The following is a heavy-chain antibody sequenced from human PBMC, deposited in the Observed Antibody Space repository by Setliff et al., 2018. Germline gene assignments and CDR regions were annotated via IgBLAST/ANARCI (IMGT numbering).Heavy chain of an antibody. CDR3: TRASSIAVAGSSI. Sequence: WIRQPPGKGLVWVGFIRSKAYGGTTEYAASVKGRFTISRDDSKSIAYLQMNSLKTEDTAVYYCTRASSIAVAGSSIWGQGTLVTVSS. V-gene: IGHV3-49*02. CDR2: IRSKAYGGTT. D-gene: IGHD6-19*01. J-gene: IGHJ4*02.